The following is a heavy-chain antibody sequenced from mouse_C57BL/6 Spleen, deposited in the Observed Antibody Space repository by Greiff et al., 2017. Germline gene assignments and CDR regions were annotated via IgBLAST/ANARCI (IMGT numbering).Heavy chain of an antibody. CDR1: GFTFSDDG. V-gene: IGHV5-17*01. J-gene: IGHJ4*01. CDR3: ARVDY. CDR2: ISSGSSTI. Sequence: EVQLVESGGGLVKPGGSLKLSCAASGFTFSDDGMHWVRQAPEKGLEWVAYISSGSSTIYYADTVKGRFTISRDNAKNTLFLQMTSLRSEDTAMYYCARVDYWGQGTSVTLSS.